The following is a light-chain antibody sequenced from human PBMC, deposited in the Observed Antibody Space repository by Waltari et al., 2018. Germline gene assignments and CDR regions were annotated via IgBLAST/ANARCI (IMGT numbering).Light chain of an antibody. Sequence: EIVLTQSPGTLSLSPGERATLSCRTSQSVSSTYIAWYQQKPGQTPRLLIYGASNRATGIPDRFSGSGSGTDFTLTISRLEPEDSAVYYCQQYVSSPLTFSGGTKVEIK. CDR2: GAS. CDR1: QSVSSTY. V-gene: IGKV3-20*01. CDR3: QQYVSSPLT. J-gene: IGKJ4*01.